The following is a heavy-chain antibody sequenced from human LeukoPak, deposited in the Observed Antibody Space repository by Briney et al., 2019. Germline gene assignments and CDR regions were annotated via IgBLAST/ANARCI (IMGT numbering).Heavy chain of an antibody. Sequence: GGSLRLSCAASGFTFCRYWMSWVRQAPGKGLEWVANIKQDGGEIYYVDSVKGRFTISRDNAKNSVYLHMNSLRAEDTAVYYCARDKVVGPTKFDSWGQGTLVTVSS. V-gene: IGHV3-7*01. J-gene: IGHJ5*01. CDR2: IKQDGGEI. D-gene: IGHD1-26*01. CDR3: ARDKVVGPTKFDS. CDR1: GFTFCRYW.